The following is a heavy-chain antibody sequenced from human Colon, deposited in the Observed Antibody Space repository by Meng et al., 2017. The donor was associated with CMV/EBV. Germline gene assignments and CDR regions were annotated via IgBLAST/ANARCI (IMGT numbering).Heavy chain of an antibody. CDR2: VTPNSGGA. CDR3: AREVVGATWFDI. V-gene: IGHV1-2*02. Sequence: ASVKVSCKASGYSFTKYYIHWVRQVPGQGREWMGWVTPNSGGAKYARKFEGRVNMTTDTSINTAYMELSRLTSDDTAVYYCAREVVGATWFDIWGQGTLVTVSS. J-gene: IGHJ1*01. CDR1: GYSFTKYY. D-gene: IGHD1-26*01.